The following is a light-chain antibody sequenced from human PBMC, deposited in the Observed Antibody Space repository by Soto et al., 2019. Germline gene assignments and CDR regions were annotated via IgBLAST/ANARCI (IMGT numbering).Light chain of an antibody. CDR3: QTYDSSLSGLYV. CDR1: SSNIGAGSD. J-gene: IGLJ1*01. Sequence: QSVLTQPPSISGAPGQRVTIPCTGSSSNIGAGSDVHSYHQLPGTAPTLLIYGNSNRPSGVPDPFSGSKSGSSASQAIAGLQTEDEGDYYCQTYDSSLSGLYVFGTGTKVTVL. V-gene: IGLV1-40*01. CDR2: GNS.